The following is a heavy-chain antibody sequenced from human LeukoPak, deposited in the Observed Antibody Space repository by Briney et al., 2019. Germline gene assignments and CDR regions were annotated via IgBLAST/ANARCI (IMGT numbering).Heavy chain of an antibody. CDR2: IYHSGST. D-gene: IGHD3-10*01. CDR3: AREPKYGSGSYYLDY. J-gene: IGHJ4*02. V-gene: IGHV4-38-2*02. CDR1: GYSISSGYY. Sequence: SETLSHTCAVSGYSISSGYYWGWIRQPPGKGLEWIGSIYHSGSTYYNPSLKSRVTISVDTSKNQFSLKLSSVTAADTAVYYCAREPKYGSGSYYLDYWGQGTLVTVSS.